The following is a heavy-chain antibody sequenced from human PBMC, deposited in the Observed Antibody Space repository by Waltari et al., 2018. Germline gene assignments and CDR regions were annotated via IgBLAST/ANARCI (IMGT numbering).Heavy chain of an antibody. CDR3: ATLGYCSGGSCFYYYYGMDV. D-gene: IGHD2-15*01. Sequence: QVQLVQSGAEVKKPGASVKVSCKVSGYTLTELSMHWVRQAPGQGLEWMGRIIPILGIANYAQKFQGRVTITADKSTSTAYMELSSLRSEDTAVYYCATLGYCSGGSCFYYYYGMDVWGQGTTVTVSS. J-gene: IGHJ6*02. V-gene: IGHV1-69*04. CDR1: GYTLTELS. CDR2: IIPILGIA.